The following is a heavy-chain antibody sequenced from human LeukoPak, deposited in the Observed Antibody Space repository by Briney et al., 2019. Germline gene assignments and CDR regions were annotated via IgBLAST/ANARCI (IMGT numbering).Heavy chain of an antibody. D-gene: IGHD6-6*01. V-gene: IGHV3-23*01. CDR3: AKDSTSRGEYSSSGAFDI. Sequence: GGSLRLSCAASGFTFSSYAMSWVRQAPGKGLEWVSAISGSGGSTYYADSVKGRFTISRDNSKNTLYLQMNSLRAKDTAVYYCAKDSTSRGEYSSSGAFDIWGQGTMVTVSS. J-gene: IGHJ3*02. CDR1: GFTFSSYA. CDR2: ISGSGGST.